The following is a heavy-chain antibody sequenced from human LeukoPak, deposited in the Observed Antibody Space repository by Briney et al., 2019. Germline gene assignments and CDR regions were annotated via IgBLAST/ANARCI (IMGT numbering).Heavy chain of an antibody. CDR1: GFTFSSFA. Sequence: GGSLRLSCTASGFTFSSFAMNWVRQAPGKGLEWVSTINRDGGSTYYADSVEGRITISRDNSKNMVYLQMNSLRAEDTAIYYCAKEADSVGWDDPFDVWGQGTTVTVSS. V-gene: IGHV3-23*01. CDR2: INRDGGST. J-gene: IGHJ3*01. D-gene: IGHD3-22*01. CDR3: AKEADSVGWDDPFDV.